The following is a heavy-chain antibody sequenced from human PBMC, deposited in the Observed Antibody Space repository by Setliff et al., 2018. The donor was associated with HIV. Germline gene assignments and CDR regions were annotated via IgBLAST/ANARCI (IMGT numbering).Heavy chain of an antibody. V-gene: IGHV3-21*01. CDR3: ARDRGYTIVGAAEGDH. J-gene: IGHJ4*02. Sequence: GGSLRLSCAASGFTYRNYKFNWVRQAPGRGLEWVSSSSIGSGGASDYADSVQGRFTISRHHAKNSLFLQMNTLRAEDTAVYYCARDRGYTIVGAAEGDHWGQGSLVTVSS. CDR1: GFTYRNYK. CDR2: SSIGSGGAS. D-gene: IGHD1-26*01.